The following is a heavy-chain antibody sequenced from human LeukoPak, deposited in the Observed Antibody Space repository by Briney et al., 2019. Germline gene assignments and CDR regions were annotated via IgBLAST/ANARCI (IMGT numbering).Heavy chain of an antibody. CDR3: ARALTTKYYFDY. CDR2: ISYDGNYK. V-gene: IGHV3-30-3*01. D-gene: IGHD4-11*01. Sequence: PGRSLRLSCAASGFTFNNYAIHWVRQAPGKGLEWVAVISYDGNYKYYADSVKGRFTISRDNSKNTLYLQMNSLRAEDTAVYYCARALTTKYYFDYWGQGTLVTVSS. J-gene: IGHJ4*02. CDR1: GFTFNNYA.